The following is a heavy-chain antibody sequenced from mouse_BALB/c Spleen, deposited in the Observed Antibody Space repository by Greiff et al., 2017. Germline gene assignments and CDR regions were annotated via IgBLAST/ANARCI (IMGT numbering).Heavy chain of an antibody. V-gene: IGHV5-6-2*01. J-gene: IGHJ4*01. CDR2: INSNGGST. CDR3: ARRSPYDGYYYYAMDY. Sequence: EVKLVESGGGLVKLGGSLKLSCAASGFTFSSYYMSWVRQTPEKRLELVAAINSNGGSTYYPDTVKGRFTISRDNAKNTLYLQMSSLKSEDTALYYCARRSPYDGYYYYAMDYWGQGTSVTVSS. D-gene: IGHD2-3*01. CDR1: GFTFSSYY.